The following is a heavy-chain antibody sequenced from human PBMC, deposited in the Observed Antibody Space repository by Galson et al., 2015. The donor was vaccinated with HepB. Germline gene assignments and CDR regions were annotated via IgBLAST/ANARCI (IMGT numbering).Heavy chain of an antibody. J-gene: IGHJ2*01. Sequence: QSGAEVTKPGESLKISCKGSGYTLTSYWIGWVRQMPGKGLEWMGIIYPGDSHTRYSPSFQGQVTISADKSIRTAYLQWSSLKASDAAIYYCARRVSTPHYYSDSNGFYWHFDLWGRGTLVTVSS. V-gene: IGHV5-51*01. CDR3: ARRVSTPHYYSDSNGFYWHFDL. CDR1: GYTLTSYW. D-gene: IGHD3-22*01. CDR2: IYPGDSHT.